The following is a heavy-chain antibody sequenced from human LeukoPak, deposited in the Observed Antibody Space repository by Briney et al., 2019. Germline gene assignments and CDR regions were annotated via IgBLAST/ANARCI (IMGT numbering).Heavy chain of an antibody. CDR2: MIPNSGNT. CDR3: ATASTSIVGAIYDAFDI. V-gene: IGHV1-8*01. Sequence: ASVKVSCKASGYTFTNYDINWVRQATGQGLEWMGWMIPNSGNTGYAQKFQGRVTMTEDTSTDTAYMELSSLRSEDTAVYYCATASTSIVGAIYDAFDIWGQGTMVTVSS. J-gene: IGHJ3*02. D-gene: IGHD1-26*01. CDR1: GYTFTNYD.